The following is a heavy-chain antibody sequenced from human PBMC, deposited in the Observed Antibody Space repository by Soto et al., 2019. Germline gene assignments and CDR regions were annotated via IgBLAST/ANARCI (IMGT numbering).Heavy chain of an antibody. V-gene: IGHV4-31*03. CDR3: ARDHDSSGYYYVGKDAFDI. CDR2: IYYSGST. J-gene: IGHJ3*02. D-gene: IGHD3-22*01. Sequence: NPSETLSLTCTVSGGSISSGGYYWSWIRQHPGKGLEWIGYIYYSGSTYYNPSLKSRVTISVDTSKNQFSLKLSSVTAADTAVYYCARDHDSSGYYYVGKDAFDIWGQGTMVTVSS. CDR1: GGSISSGGYY.